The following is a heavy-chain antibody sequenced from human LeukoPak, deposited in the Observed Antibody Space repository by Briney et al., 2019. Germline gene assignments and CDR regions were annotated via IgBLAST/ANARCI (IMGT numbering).Heavy chain of an antibody. CDR2: IYYSGST. J-gene: IGHJ5*02. CDR3: ARDPQGDHWFDP. CDR1: GGSISSYY. D-gene: IGHD1-26*01. Sequence: KTSETLSLTCTVSGGSISSYYWSWIRQPPGKGLEWIGYIYYSGSTNYNPSLKSRVTISVDTSKNQFSLKLSSVTAADTAVYYCARDPQGDHWFDPWGQGTLVTVSS. V-gene: IGHV4-59*12.